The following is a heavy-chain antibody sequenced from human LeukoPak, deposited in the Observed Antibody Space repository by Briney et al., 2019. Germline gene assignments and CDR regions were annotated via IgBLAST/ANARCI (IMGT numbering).Heavy chain of an antibody. V-gene: IGHV3-30*01. CDR1: GFTFSSYA. Sequence: GGSLRLSCAASGFTFSSYAMHWVRQAPGKGLEWVAVISYDGSNKYYADSVKGRFTISRDDSKNTLYLQMNSLRAEDTAVYYCARVGDGYNFWGWGYYFDYWGRGTLVTVSS. CDR3: ARVGDGYNFWGWGYYFDY. J-gene: IGHJ4*02. D-gene: IGHD5-24*01. CDR2: ISYDGSNK.